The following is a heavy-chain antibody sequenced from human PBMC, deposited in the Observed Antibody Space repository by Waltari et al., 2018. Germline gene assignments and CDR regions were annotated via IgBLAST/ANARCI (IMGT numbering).Heavy chain of an antibody. CDR3: ARDLTRGGMDV. Sequence: QVQLQESAPGLVKPSKTLSLTCTVSGGSLSRYYWSWSRQPAGKGLEWIGRIYTSGSTNYNPSLKSRVTMSGDTAKNQFSLKVSSVTAADTAVYYCARDLTRGGMDVWGQGTTVTVSS. V-gene: IGHV4-4*07. J-gene: IGHJ6*02. D-gene: IGHD7-27*01. CDR2: IYTSGST. CDR1: GGSLSRYY.